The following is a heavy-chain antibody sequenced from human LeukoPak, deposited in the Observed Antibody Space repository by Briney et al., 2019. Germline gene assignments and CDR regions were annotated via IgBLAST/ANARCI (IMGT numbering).Heavy chain of an antibody. J-gene: IGHJ6*03. CDR3: ARVPCSGGSCYGRYYYYMDV. CDR2: NGSGRVDK. D-gene: IGHD2-15*01. V-gene: IGHV3-21*04. CDR1: GVSFNMYA. Sequence: GGSLRLSCAASGVSFNMYAMGGVRQAPRKGLEWGSGNGSGRVDKHYADTARGGFDISRDNAKNSLYLQMNSPRAEDTAVYYCARVPCSGGSCYGRYYYYMDVWGKGTTVTISS.